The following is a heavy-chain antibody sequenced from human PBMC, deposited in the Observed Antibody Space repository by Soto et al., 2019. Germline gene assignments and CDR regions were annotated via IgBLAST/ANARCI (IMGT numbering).Heavy chain of an antibody. V-gene: IGHV3-30-3*01. Sequence: GGSLRLSCAASGFTFSSYAMHWVRQAPGKGLEWVAVISYDGSNKYYADSVKGRFTISRDNSKNTLYLQMNSLRAEDTAVYYCARAKRYCSGGSCLIFDYWGQGTLVTVSS. J-gene: IGHJ4*02. CDR1: GFTFSSYA. CDR3: ARAKRYCSGGSCLIFDY. CDR2: ISYDGSNK. D-gene: IGHD2-15*01.